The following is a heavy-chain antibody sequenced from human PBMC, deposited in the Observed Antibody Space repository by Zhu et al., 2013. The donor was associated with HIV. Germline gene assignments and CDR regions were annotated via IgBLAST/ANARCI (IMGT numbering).Heavy chain of an antibody. CDR1: GYTFTGYY. J-gene: IGHJ5*02. V-gene: IGHV1-2*04. CDR3: ARGLNCSSTSCSRWGWFDP. D-gene: IGHD2-2*01. CDR2: INPNSGGT. Sequence: QVQLVQSGAEVKKPGASVKVSCKASGYTFTGYYMHWVRQAPGQGLEWMGWINPNSGGTNYAQKFQGWVTMTRDTSISTAYMELSRLRSDDTAVYYCARGLNCSSTSCSRWGWFDPWGQGTLVTVSS.